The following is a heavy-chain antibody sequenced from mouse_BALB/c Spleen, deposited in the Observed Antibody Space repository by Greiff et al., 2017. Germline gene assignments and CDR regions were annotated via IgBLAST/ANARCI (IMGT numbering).Heavy chain of an antibody. CDR3: ARIYDGYLDY. J-gene: IGHJ2*01. CDR2: IWSGGST. Sequence: QVPLKDSGPGLVQPSQSLSITCPVSGFSLTSYGVHWVRQSPGTGLEWLGVIWSGGSTDYNAAFISRLSISKDNSKSQVFFKMNSLQANDTAIYYCARIYDGYLDYWGQGTTLTVSS. V-gene: IGHV2-2*02. CDR1: GFSLTSYG. D-gene: IGHD2-3*01.